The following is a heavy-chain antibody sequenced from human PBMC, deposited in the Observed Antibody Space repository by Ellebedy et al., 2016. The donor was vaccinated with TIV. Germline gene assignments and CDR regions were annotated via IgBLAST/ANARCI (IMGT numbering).Heavy chain of an antibody. J-gene: IGHJ4*02. Sequence: SETLSLXXTVSGVSISNYYWSWIRQPPGKGLEWIGYISYSGSTNYNPSLKSRVTISVDTSKNQFSLKLSSVTAADTAVYYCARLTSGYYANFDYWGQGTLVTVSS. CDR2: ISYSGST. D-gene: IGHD3-3*01. CDR3: ARLTSGYYANFDY. CDR1: GVSISNYY. V-gene: IGHV4-59*01.